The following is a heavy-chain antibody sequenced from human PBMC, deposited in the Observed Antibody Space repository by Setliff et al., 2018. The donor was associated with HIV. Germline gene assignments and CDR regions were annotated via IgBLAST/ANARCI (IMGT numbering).Heavy chain of an antibody. CDR2: IYTSGTT. V-gene: IGHV4-59*10. CDR3: ARAKSSFTSAWYRDHDAFNI. Sequence: SETLSLTCAVYGGSFNDYYWSWIRQPAGKGLEWIGRIYTSGTTYYNPSLKSRVTISVDTSKIQFSLNLSSVTAADTAVYYCARAKSSFTSAWYRDHDAFNIWGQGTMVTVS. CDR1: GGSFNDYY. J-gene: IGHJ3*02. D-gene: IGHD6-19*01.